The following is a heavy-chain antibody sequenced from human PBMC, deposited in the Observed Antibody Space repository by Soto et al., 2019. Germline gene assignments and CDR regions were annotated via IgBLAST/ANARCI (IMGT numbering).Heavy chain of an antibody. J-gene: IGHJ4*02. Sequence: SETLSLTCTVSGGSISSYYWSWIRQPPGKGLEWIGYIYYSGSTNYNPSLKSRVTISVDTSKNQFSLKLSSVTAADTAVYYCARAGGGYFDWLHYFDYWGQGTLVTVSS. D-gene: IGHD3-9*01. V-gene: IGHV4-59*01. CDR2: IYYSGST. CDR1: GGSISSYY. CDR3: ARAGGGYFDWLHYFDY.